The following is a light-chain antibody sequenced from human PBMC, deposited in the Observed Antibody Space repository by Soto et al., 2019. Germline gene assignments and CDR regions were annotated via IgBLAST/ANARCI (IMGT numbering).Light chain of an antibody. CDR1: SSNIGAGYD. Sequence: QSVLTQPPSVSGAPGQRVTISCTGSSSNIGAGYDVHWYQQLPGTAPKLLIYGNSNRPSGVPDRFSGSKSGTSASLAITGLQAEDEADYYCQSYDSSLSGFHVVFGGGTKLTAL. V-gene: IGLV1-40*01. CDR2: GNS. CDR3: QSYDSSLSGFHVV. J-gene: IGLJ2*01.